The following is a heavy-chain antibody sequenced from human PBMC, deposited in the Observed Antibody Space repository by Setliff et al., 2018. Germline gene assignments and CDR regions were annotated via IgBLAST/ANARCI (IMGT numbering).Heavy chain of an antibody. V-gene: IGHV4-59*08. D-gene: IGHD1-26*01. CDR3: ARAPPNRYSGSYEYFYMDV. Sequence: SETLSLTCTVSGDSISGDYWSWIRQPPGKGLEWIGFIHYSGRTNYNPSLKSRVTLSVDTSNNQFSLKVSSVTAADTAVYYCARAPPNRYSGSYEYFYMDVWGKGTTVTVSS. CDR2: IHYSGRT. CDR1: GDSISGDY. J-gene: IGHJ6*03.